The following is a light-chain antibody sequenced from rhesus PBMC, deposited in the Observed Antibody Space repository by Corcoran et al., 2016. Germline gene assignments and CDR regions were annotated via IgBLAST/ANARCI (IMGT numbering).Light chain of an antibody. CDR2: NTN. J-gene: IGKJ4*01. CDR3: QQYNSLPLT. CDR1: QGISSH. Sequence: DVQMTQSPSSLSASVGDRVTITCRTSQGISSHLNWYQQKPGKAPRLLMTNTNSLQGGVPSRFSGSGSRTEFTLTISNLQPEDYGIYHCQQYNSLPLTFGGGTKVEIK. V-gene: IGKV1-32*01.